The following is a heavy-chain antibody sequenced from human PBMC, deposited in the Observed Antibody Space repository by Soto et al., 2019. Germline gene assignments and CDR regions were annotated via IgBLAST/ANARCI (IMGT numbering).Heavy chain of an antibody. D-gene: IGHD5-18*01. Sequence: EVQLVESGGGLVQPGGSVRLSCAASKFTITSYWMHWVRQAPGKGLVWVSRINSDGSSISYADAVNGRFTISRDNAKNTLYLHMNSLRVEDTAVYYCAREVSHGYVLSGMDVWGQGTTVTVFS. V-gene: IGHV3-74*01. CDR2: INSDGSSI. J-gene: IGHJ6*02. CDR1: KFTITSYW. CDR3: AREVSHGYVLSGMDV.